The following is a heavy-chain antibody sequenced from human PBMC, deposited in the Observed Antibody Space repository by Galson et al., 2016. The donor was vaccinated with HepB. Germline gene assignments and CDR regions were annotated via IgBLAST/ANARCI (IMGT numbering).Heavy chain of an antibody. J-gene: IGHJ3*01. CDR2: ISNSGTTR. Sequence: SLRLSCAVSGFTFSSHEVHWVRQAPGKGLERVAYISNSGTTRYYGDSVKGRLTISRDNAKNSLYLLLNSLRPEDTAVYYCVRGNYGRLPRLWGQGTMVIVSS. CDR3: VRGNYGRLPRL. CDR1: GFTFSSHE. D-gene: IGHD3-16*01. V-gene: IGHV3-48*03.